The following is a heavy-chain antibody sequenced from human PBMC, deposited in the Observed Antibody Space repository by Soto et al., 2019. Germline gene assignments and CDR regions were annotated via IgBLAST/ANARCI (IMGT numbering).Heavy chain of an antibody. J-gene: IGHJ4*02. D-gene: IGHD1-1*01. Sequence: SETLSLTCAVYGGSFSGYYWSWIRQPPGKGLEWIGEINHSGSTNYNPSLKSRVTISVDTSKNQFSLKLSSVTAADTAVYYCARRRRGRTDPPAKYYFDYWGQGTLVTVSS. V-gene: IGHV4-34*01. CDR3: ARRRRGRTDPPAKYYFDY. CDR1: GGSFSGYY. CDR2: INHSGST.